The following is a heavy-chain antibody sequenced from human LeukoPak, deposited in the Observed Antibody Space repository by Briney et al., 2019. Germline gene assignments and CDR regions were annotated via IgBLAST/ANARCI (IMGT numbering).Heavy chain of an antibody. Sequence: GGSLRLPCAASGFTFSSYAMSWVRQAPGKGLEWVSTISGSGGSTYYADSVKGRFTISRDNSKNTLYLQMNSLRAEDTAVYYCAKLGTRGFYFDYWGQGTLVTVSS. CDR3: AKLGTRGFYFDY. CDR2: ISGSGGST. CDR1: GFTFSSYA. J-gene: IGHJ4*02. V-gene: IGHV3-23*01. D-gene: IGHD3-16*01.